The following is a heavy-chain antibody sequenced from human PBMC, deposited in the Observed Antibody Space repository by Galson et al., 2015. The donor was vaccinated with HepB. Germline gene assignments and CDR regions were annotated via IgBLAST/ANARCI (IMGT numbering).Heavy chain of an antibody. J-gene: IGHJ6*04. CDR3: ARDQSVQIMNDYNRMDV. D-gene: IGHD1-1*01. Sequence: SVKVSCKASGYTFTGYYMHWVRQAPGQGLEWMGRINPNSGGTNYAQKFQGRVTMTRDTSISTAYMELSRLRSDDTAVYYCARDQSVQIMNDYNRMDVWGKGTTVTVSS. V-gene: IGHV1-2*06. CDR1: GYTFTGYY. CDR2: INPNSGGT.